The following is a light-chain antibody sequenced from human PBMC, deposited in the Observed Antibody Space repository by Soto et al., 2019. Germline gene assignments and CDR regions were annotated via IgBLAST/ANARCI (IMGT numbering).Light chain of an antibody. CDR2: GAS. V-gene: IGKV3-15*01. J-gene: IGKJ1*01. Sequence: EIVMSQSPATLSVSPGERATLYCRASQSVSSDLAWYQQKPGQAPRLFIYGASTRATGIPARFSGSGSGTEFSLTISSLQSEDFAVYYCQQYEKWPWTFGQGTKVDI. CDR3: QQYEKWPWT. CDR1: QSVSSD.